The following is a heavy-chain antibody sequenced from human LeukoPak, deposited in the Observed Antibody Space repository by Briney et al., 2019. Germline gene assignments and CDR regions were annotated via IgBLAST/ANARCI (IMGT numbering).Heavy chain of an antibody. CDR1: GFTFSDFW. Sequence: GGSLRLSCAASGFTFSDFWMHWVRQDAGKGLVWVSRINSDGGTTVYADSVKGRFTISRDNAKNTLYLQMNSLRAEDTAVYYCARGWIARVSDWGQGTLVTVSS. J-gene: IGHJ4*02. CDR2: INSDGGTT. V-gene: IGHV3-74*01. CDR3: ARGWIARVSD. D-gene: IGHD5-18*01.